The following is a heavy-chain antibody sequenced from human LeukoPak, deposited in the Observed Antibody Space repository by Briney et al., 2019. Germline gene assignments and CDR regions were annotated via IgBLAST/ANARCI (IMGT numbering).Heavy chain of an antibody. CDR2: INPNSGGT. Sequence: ASVKVSCKASGYTFTGYYMHWVRQAPGQGLEWMGWINPNSGGTNYAQKFQGRITMTRDTSIGTAYMELNRLRSDDTAVYYCARGSYDSSDFEYFHHWGQGTLVTVSS. CDR1: GYTFTGYY. J-gene: IGHJ1*01. V-gene: IGHV1-2*02. D-gene: IGHD3-22*01. CDR3: ARGSYDSSDFEYFHH.